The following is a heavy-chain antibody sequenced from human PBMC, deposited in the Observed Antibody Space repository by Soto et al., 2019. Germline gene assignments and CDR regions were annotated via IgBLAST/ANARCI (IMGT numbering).Heavy chain of an antibody. CDR2: IYYSGST. D-gene: IGHD6-13*01. Sequence: SETLSLTCTVSGGSISSSSFHWGWIRQPPGKGLEWIGSIYYSGSTYYSPSLKSRVTISVDTSKNQFSLKLSSVIAADTAVYYCARRERAPGTDWWFDPWGQGTLVTVSS. V-gene: IGHV4-39*01. J-gene: IGHJ5*02. CDR1: GGSISSSSFH. CDR3: ARRERAPGTDWWFDP.